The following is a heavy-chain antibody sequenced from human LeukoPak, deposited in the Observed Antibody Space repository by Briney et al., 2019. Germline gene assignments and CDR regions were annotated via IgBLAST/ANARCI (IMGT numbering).Heavy chain of an antibody. V-gene: IGHV3-21*01. CDR3: ARVFFDYGDYVDAFDI. CDR1: GFTFSSYS. J-gene: IGHJ3*02. Sequence: PGGSLRLSCAASGFTFSSYSMNRVRQAPGKGLEWVSSISSSSSYIYYADSVKGRFTISRDNAKNSLYLQMNSLRAEDTAVYYCARVFFDYGDYVDAFDIWGQGTMVTVSS. CDR2: ISSSSSYI. D-gene: IGHD4-17*01.